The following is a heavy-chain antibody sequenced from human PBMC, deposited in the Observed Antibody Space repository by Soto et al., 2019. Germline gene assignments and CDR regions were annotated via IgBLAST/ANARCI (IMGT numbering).Heavy chain of an antibody. J-gene: IGHJ3*02. D-gene: IGHD2-21*02. CDR3: ARPSQSRVVVTATKTVNDAFDI. V-gene: IGHV1-69*02. Sequence: QVQLVQSGAEVKKPESSVKVSCKASGDTFSSYTLSWVRQAPGQGLEWMGRIIPILGGADYAQKFQGRVTFTADKSTSTAYMELSSLRPEDTAVYYCARPSQSRVVVTATKTVNDAFDIWGQGTLVSVSS. CDR2: IIPILGGA. CDR1: GDTFSSYT.